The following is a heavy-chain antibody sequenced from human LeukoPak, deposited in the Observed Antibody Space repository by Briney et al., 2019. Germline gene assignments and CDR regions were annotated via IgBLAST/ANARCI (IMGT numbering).Heavy chain of an antibody. CDR2: TSGSGTNA. CDR3: AKDPLSSSGSYSGWLDP. J-gene: IGHJ5*02. V-gene: IGHV3-23*01. Sequence: PGGSLRLSCAASGFTFANYAMTWVRQAPGKGLEWVSVTSGSGTNAYYADSVKGRFTISRDNRKNILYLDMNTLRAEDTAVYYCAKDPLSSSGSYSGWLDPWGQGTLVIVSS. CDR1: GFTFANYA. D-gene: IGHD1-26*01.